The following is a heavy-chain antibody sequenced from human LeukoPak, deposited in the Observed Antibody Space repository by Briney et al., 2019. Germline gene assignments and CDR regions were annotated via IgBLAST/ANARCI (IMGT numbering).Heavy chain of an antibody. Sequence: PGGSLRLSCAASGFSVSSYWMNWVRQAPGKGLVWVSRISSDGRTTSYADSVKGRFTISRDNAKNSLYLQMNSLRAEDTAVYFCARVKYYYDSSGYYEYYFDYWGQGTLVTVSS. CDR1: GFSVSSYW. CDR2: ISSDGRTT. D-gene: IGHD3-22*01. V-gene: IGHV3-74*01. CDR3: ARVKYYYDSSGYYEYYFDY. J-gene: IGHJ4*02.